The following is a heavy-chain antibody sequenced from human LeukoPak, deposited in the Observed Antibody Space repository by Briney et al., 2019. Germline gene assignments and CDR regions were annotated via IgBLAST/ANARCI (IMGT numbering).Heavy chain of an antibody. V-gene: IGHV1-2*02. J-gene: IGHJ4*02. CDR2: INPNSGGT. CDR3: ARAGSSSRWVNDY. Sequence: ASVKVSCKASGYTFTGYYMHWVRQAPGQGREWMGWINPNSGGTNYAQKFKGRVTMTRDTSISTAYMELSRLRSDDTAVFYCARAGSSSRWVNDYWGQGTLVTVSS. D-gene: IGHD6-13*01. CDR1: GYTFTGYY.